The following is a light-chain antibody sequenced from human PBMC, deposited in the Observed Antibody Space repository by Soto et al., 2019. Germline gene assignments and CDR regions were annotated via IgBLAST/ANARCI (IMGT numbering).Light chain of an antibody. Sequence: DIQMTQSPSSLSASLGDIVTITCRASQSISSYLNWYQQKPGKAPKLLIYAASSLQSGVPSRFSGSGSGTDFTLTVSSLQPEDFATYYCQQSYTSRITFGLGTRLEIK. CDR3: QQSYTSRIT. V-gene: IGKV1-39*01. CDR2: AAS. CDR1: QSISSY. J-gene: IGKJ5*01.